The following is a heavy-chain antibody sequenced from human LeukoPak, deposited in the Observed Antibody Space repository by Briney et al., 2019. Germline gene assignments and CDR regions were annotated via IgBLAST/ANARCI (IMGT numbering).Heavy chain of an antibody. J-gene: IGHJ4*02. CDR1: GFTFSGSA. CDR3: TRRVAAAAPFDY. Sequence: GGSLTLSCAASGFTFSGSAMRWVRQASGKGLEWVCRIRSKANSYVTAYSAAVKPSFAISRDEHTTSTYMQMNSLKTEDTAVYYCTRRVAAAAPFDYWGQGSLVTVSS. D-gene: IGHD6-13*01. V-gene: IGHV3-73*01. CDR2: IRSKANSYVT.